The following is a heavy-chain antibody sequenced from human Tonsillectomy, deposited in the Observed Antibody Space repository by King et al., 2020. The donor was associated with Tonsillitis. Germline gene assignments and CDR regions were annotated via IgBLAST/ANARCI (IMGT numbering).Heavy chain of an antibody. Sequence: VQLVESGGGLVKPGGSLRLSCAASGFTFSDYYMSWIRQAPGEGLEWVSCIGNGGSSIYYPDSVKGRFTISRDNAENSLFLQMNSLRAEDTAVYYCATHRRAYDDSAGYPDDFDCWGLGTMVTVSS. D-gene: IGHD3-22*01. J-gene: IGHJ3*01. CDR1: GFTFSDYY. CDR3: ATHRRAYDDSAGYPDDFDC. CDR2: IGNGGSSI. V-gene: IGHV3-11*01.